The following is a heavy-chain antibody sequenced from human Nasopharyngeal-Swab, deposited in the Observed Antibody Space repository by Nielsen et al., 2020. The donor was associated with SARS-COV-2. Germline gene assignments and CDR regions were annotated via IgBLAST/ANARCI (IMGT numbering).Heavy chain of an antibody. CDR3: AKDLTRGEFVTSNAFDV. CDR2: ISWNGGIV. CDR1: GFTFDDYA. V-gene: IGHV3-9*01. Sequence: LKISCAASGFTFDDYAMHWVRQIPGKGLEWVAHISWNGGIVGCPDSLKGRVTISRDNAKKSLYLQIHRLRVEDSALYFCAKDLTRGEFVTSNAFDVWGQGTLVTVSS. J-gene: IGHJ3*01. D-gene: IGHD3-16*01.